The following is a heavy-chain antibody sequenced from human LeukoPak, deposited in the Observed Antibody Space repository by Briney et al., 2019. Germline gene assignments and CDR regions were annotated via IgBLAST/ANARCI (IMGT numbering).Heavy chain of an antibody. CDR1: GFTVSSNY. CDR2: IYSGGST. Sequence: PGGSLRLSCAASGFTVSSNYMSWVRQAPGKGLEWVSVIYSGGSTYYADSVKGRFTISRDNSKNTLYLQMNSLRAEDTAVYYCARDGGYSGYDAFDIWGQGTMVTVSS. CDR3: ARDGGYSGYDAFDI. J-gene: IGHJ3*02. V-gene: IGHV3-66*01. D-gene: IGHD5-12*01.